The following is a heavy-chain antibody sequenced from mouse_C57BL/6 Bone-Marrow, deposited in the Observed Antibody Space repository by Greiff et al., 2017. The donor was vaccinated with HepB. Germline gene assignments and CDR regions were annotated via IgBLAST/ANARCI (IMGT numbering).Heavy chain of an antibody. Sequence: LVESGAELVRPGTSVKMSCKASGYTFTNYWIGWAKQRPGHGLEWIGDIYPGGGYTNYNEKFKGKATLTADKSSSTAYMQFSSLTSEDSAIYYCARWGWLDYFDYWGQGTTLTVSS. D-gene: IGHD2-3*01. CDR3: ARWGWLDYFDY. V-gene: IGHV1-63*01. J-gene: IGHJ2*01. CDR2: IYPGGGYT. CDR1: GYTFTNYW.